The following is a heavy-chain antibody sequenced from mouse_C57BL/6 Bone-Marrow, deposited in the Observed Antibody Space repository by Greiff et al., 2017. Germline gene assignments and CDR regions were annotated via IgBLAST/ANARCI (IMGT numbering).Heavy chain of an antibody. CDR2: IYPGSGST. CDR1: GYTFTSYW. Sequence: QVQLKQPGAELVKPGASVKMSCKASGYTFTSYWITWVKQRPGQGLEWIGDIYPGSGSTNYNEKFKSKATLTVDTSSRTAYMQLSSLTSEDSAVYYCARKIYYGSSPDYWGQGTTLTVSS. J-gene: IGHJ2*01. V-gene: IGHV1-55*01. CDR3: ARKIYYGSSPDY. D-gene: IGHD1-1*01.